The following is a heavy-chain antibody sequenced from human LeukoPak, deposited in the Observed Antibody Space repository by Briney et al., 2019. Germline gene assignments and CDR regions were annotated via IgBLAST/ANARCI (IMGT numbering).Heavy chain of an antibody. D-gene: IGHD2-8*01. J-gene: IGHJ5*02. Sequence: GGSLRLSCAASGFIFSSYAMSWVRQAPGKGLEWVSGLSGSGSSVYYADSVRGRLTISRDNSRNTLYLQLDSLRADDTAVYYCAKGLNWFDPWGQGTPVIVSS. V-gene: IGHV3-23*01. CDR2: LSGSGSSV. CDR3: AKGLNWFDP. CDR1: GFIFSSYA.